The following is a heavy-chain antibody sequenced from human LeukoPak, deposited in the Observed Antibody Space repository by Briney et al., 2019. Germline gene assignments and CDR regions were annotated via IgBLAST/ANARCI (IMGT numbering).Heavy chain of an antibody. CDR2: IYPGDSDT. CDR3: AGLGEYYYDSSGYSFDY. Sequence: GASLQISCKGSGYIITSYWIGWGRQLPGKGLEWMGIIYPGDSDTRYSPSFQGQVTISADKSISTAYLQWSSLKASDTAMYYCAGLGEYYYDSSGYSFDYWGQGTLVTVSS. CDR1: GYIITSYW. V-gene: IGHV5-51*01. D-gene: IGHD3-22*01. J-gene: IGHJ4*02.